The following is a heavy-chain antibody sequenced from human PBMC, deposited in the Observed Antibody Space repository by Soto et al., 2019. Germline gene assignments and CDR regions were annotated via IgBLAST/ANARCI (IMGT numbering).Heavy chain of an antibody. Sequence: SVKVSCKASGGTFSSYAISWVRQAPGQGLEWMGGIIPIFGTANYAQKFQGRVTITADESTSTAYMELSSLRSEDTAVYYWARLCSGGSCFDYWGQGTLVSVSS. J-gene: IGHJ4*02. D-gene: IGHD2-15*01. CDR1: GGTFSSYA. CDR3: ARLCSGGSCFDY. CDR2: IIPIFGTA. V-gene: IGHV1-69*13.